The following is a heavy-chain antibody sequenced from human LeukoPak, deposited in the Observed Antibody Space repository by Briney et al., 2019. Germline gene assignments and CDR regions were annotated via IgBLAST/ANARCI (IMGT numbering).Heavy chain of an antibody. V-gene: IGHV3-23*01. CDR1: GLSLSSFA. CDR3: AKASWVWRTDAVR. Sequence: PGGSLRLSCAASGLSLSSFAMSWVRQGPARGLEWVSSIRGNGETFYPDSVKGRFTLSSDSSRNNVYFQLKKLRVEDTDKYYCAKASWVWRTDAVRWGQGTLVTVSS. D-gene: IGHD3-16*01. CDR2: IRGNGET. J-gene: IGHJ4*02.